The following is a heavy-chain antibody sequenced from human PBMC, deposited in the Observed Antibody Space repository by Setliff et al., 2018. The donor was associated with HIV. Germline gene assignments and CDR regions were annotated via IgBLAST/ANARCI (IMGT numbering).Heavy chain of an antibody. CDR3: TLEEDYYYMDV. Sequence: PSETLSLTCTVSGGSISSHYWSWIRQPPGKGLEWIGYIYYSGSTNYNPSLKSRVTISVDTSKNQFSLKLSSVTAADTAVYYCTLEEDYYYMDVWGKGTTVTVSS. J-gene: IGHJ6*03. CDR2: IYYSGST. V-gene: IGHV4-59*11. CDR1: GGSISSHY.